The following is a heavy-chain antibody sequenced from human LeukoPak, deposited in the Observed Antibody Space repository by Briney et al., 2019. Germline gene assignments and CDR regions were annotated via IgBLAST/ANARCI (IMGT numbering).Heavy chain of an antibody. CDR1: GFTFSSYA. V-gene: IGHV3-30-3*01. Sequence: GGSLRLSCAASGFTFSSYAMHWVRQAPGKGLEWVAVISYDGSNKYYADSVKGRFTISRDNSKNTLYLQMNSLRAEDTAVYYCARDSGYGMDVWGQGTTVTVSS. J-gene: IGHJ6*02. CDR3: ARDSGYGMDV. CDR2: ISYDGSNK.